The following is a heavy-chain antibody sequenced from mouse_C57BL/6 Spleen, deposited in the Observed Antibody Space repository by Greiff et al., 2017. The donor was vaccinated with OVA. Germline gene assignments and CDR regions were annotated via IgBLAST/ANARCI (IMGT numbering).Heavy chain of an antibody. Sequence: VHVKQSGPELVKPGASVKMSCKASGYTFTDYYMHWVKQSHGKSLEWIGYIYPHNGGNGYNQKFKGKATLTVDKSSSTAYMELRSLTSEYSAVSYYARTSYDYDLSWFAYWGQGTLVTVSA. V-gene: IGHV1-34*01. CDR2: IYPHNGGN. CDR3: ARTSYDYDLSWFAY. CDR1: GYTFTDYY. J-gene: IGHJ3*01. D-gene: IGHD2-4*01.